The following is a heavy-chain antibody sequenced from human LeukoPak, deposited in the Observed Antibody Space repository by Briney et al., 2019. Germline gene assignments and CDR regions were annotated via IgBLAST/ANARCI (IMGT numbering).Heavy chain of an antibody. J-gene: IGHJ4*02. CDR2: ISWNSGST. CDR1: GSTFDDYA. D-gene: IGHD5-18*01. CDR3: AKGLGTRYSY. Sequence: PGRSLRLSCAASGSTFDDYAMHWVRQAPGKGLEWVSGISWNSGSTYYADSVKGRFTISRDNSKNTLYLQMNSLRAEDTAVYYCAKGLGTRYSYWGQGTLVTVSS. V-gene: IGHV3-9*01.